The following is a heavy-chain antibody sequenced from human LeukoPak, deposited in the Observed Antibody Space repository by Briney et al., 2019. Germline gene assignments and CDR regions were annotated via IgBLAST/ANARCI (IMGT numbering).Heavy chain of an antibody. V-gene: IGHV1-69*04. Sequence: GSSVTVSCKACGGTFSSYAISWVRQAPGQGLEWMGRIIPIFGIANYAQKFQGRVTITADKSTSTAYMELSSLRSEDMAVYYCARDGRRDGYNPGYYYYYGMDVWGQGTTVTVSS. CDR1: GGTFSSYA. CDR2: IIPIFGIA. D-gene: IGHD5-24*01. J-gene: IGHJ6*02. CDR3: ARDGRRDGYNPGYYYYYGMDV.